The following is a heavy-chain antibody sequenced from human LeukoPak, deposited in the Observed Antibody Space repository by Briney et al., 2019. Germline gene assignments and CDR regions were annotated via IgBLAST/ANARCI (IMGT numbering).Heavy chain of an antibody. CDR3: ARGSGGSCSDY. D-gene: IGHD2-15*01. CDR1: GGSISSYYW. Sequence: TLSLTCTVSGGSISSYYWSWIRQPPGKALEWLARIDWDDDKYYSTSLKTRLTISKDTSKNQVVLTMTNMDPVDTATYYCARGSGGSCSDYWGQGTLVTVSS. CDR2: IDWDDDK. V-gene: IGHV2-70*11. J-gene: IGHJ4*02.